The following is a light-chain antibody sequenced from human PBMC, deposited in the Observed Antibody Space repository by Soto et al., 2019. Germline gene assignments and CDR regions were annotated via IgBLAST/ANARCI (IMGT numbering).Light chain of an antibody. J-gene: IGKJ1*01. CDR2: DAS. CDR1: QTVRNNY. V-gene: IGKV3-20*01. CDR3: HQYGSSPAT. Sequence: EFVLTQSPGTLSLSPGERATLSCRASQTVRNNYLAWYQQKPGQAPRLLIYDASSRATGIPDRFSGGGSGTDFTLTISRLEPEDFAVYYCHQYGSSPATFGQGTKADIK.